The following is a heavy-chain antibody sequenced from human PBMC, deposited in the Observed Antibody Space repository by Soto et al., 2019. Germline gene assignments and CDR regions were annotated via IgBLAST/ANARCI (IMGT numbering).Heavy chain of an antibody. J-gene: IGHJ4*02. V-gene: IGHV3-30-3*01. Sequence: QVQLVESGGGVVQPGRSLRLSCAASGFTFSSYAMHWVRQAPGKGLGWVAVISYDGSNKYYADSVKGRFTISRDNSKNTLYLQMNSLRDTAVYYCARDQLFGDAIAAAFDYWGQGTLVTVSS. D-gene: IGHD6-13*01. CDR1: GFTFSSYA. CDR2: ISYDGSNK. CDR3: ARDQLFGDAIAAAFDY.